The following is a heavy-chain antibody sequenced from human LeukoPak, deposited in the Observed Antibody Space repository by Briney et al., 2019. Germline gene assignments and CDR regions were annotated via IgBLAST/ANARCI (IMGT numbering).Heavy chain of an antibody. J-gene: IGHJ4*02. V-gene: IGHV4-34*01. CDR3: ARGPGCSGGSCRPFDY. Sequence: PSETLSLTCAVYGGSFSGYYWSWIRQPPGKGLEWIGEINHRGSTNYNPSLKSRVTISVDTSKNQFSLKLSSVTAADTAVYYCARGPGCSGGSCRPFDYWGQGTLVTVSP. D-gene: IGHD2-15*01. CDR2: INHRGST. CDR1: GGSFSGYY.